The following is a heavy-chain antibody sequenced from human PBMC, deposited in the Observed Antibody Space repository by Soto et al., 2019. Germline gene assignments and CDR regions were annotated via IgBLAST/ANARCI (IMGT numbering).Heavy chain of an antibody. CDR1: GDSVSSNSAA. D-gene: IGHD2-8*01. Sequence: PSQTLSLTCAISGDSVSSNSAAWNWIRQSPSRGLEWLGRTYYRSKWYNDYAVSVKSRITINPDTSKNQFSLQLNSVTPEDTAVYYCARAQRPHRDIVLMYYYYYGMDVWGQGTTVTVSS. V-gene: IGHV6-1*01. J-gene: IGHJ6*02. CDR2: TYYRSKWYN. CDR3: ARAQRPHRDIVLMYYYYYGMDV.